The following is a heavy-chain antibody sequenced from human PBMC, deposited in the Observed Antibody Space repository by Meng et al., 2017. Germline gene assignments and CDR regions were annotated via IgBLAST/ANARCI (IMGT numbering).Heavy chain of an antibody. CDR3: ARAYYDFWSGYYSNWFDP. Sequence: SETLSLTCTVSGYSISSGYYWGWIRQPPGKGLEWIGSIYHSGSTYYNPSLKSRVTISVDTSKNQFSLKLSSVTAADTAVYYCARAYYDFWSGYYSNWFDPWGQGTLVTVSS. CDR2: IYHSGST. V-gene: IGHV4-38-2*02. J-gene: IGHJ5*02. CDR1: GYSISSGYY. D-gene: IGHD3-3*01.